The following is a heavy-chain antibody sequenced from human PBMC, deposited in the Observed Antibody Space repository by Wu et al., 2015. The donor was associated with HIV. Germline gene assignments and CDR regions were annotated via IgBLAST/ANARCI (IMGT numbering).Heavy chain of an antibody. J-gene: IGHJ5*02. CDR2: MNPXTGNA. Sequence: QVQLVQSGAEVKKPGASVKVSCKTSGYTFINYEVNCVRQGTRQGLEWMGWMNPXTGNAGYAEKFQGRLNMTRDKSTRTVYMELSSLTFEDTAVYYFVRGPMPASQNLWGQGTPVIVSP. CDR3: VRGPMPASQNL. V-gene: IGHV1-8*01. CDR1: GYTFINYE. D-gene: IGHD2-2*01.